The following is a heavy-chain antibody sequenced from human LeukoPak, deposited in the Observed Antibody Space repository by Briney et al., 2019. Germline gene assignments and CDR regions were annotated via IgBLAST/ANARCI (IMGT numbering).Heavy chain of an antibody. D-gene: IGHD1-26*01. CDR1: GYTFTGYY. Sequence: GASVKVSCKASGYTFTGYYMHWVRRAPGQGLEWMGWINPNNGGTNYAPKFQGRVTMTRDTSISTAYMELSSLRSDDTAVYYCARFPSLLPFDYWGQGTLVTVSS. CDR2: INPNNGGT. J-gene: IGHJ4*02. V-gene: IGHV1-2*02. CDR3: ARFPSLLPFDY.